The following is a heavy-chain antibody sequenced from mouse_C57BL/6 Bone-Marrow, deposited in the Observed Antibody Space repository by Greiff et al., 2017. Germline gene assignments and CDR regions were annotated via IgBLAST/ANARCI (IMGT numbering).Heavy chain of an antibody. Sequence: VQLQQPGPELVKPGASVKLSCKASGYPFTDYYMNWVKQSHGKGLEWMGDNNPKNGGTSYKQKFKGKATLTVDKSSSTAYMELRSLTAEDSADFYCARRSYQDAMDYWGQGTSVTVSS. D-gene: IGHD1-1*01. CDR3: ARRSYQDAMDY. V-gene: IGHV1-26*01. CDR1: GYPFTDYY. CDR2: NNPKNGGT. J-gene: IGHJ4*01.